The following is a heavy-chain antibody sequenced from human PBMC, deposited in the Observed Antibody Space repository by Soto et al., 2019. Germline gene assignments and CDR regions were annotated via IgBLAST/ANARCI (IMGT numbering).Heavy chain of an antibody. CDR1: GYTFTSYG. CDR3: ARDPGPAYYDFWSGSRFDY. V-gene: IGHV1-18*01. J-gene: IGHJ4*02. Sequence: GASVKVSCKASGYTFTSYGISWVRQAPGQGLEWMGWISAYNGNTNYAQKLQGRVTMTTDTSTSTAYMELRSLRSDDTAVYYCARDPGPAYYDFWSGSRFDYWGQGTLVTVSS. CDR2: ISAYNGNT. D-gene: IGHD3-3*01.